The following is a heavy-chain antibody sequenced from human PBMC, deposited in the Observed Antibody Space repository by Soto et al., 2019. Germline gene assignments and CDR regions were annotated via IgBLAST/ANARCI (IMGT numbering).Heavy chain of an antibody. Sequence: ASVKVSCKASGYTFTSYDINCVRQATAQGLEWMGWMNPNSGNTGYAQTFQGRVTMTRNTSISTAFMELSSLRSEATAVYYCARGIAAAGSLNYYYYMDVWGKGTTVTVSS. D-gene: IGHD6-13*01. CDR3: ARGIAAAGSLNYYYYMDV. J-gene: IGHJ6*03. V-gene: IGHV1-8*01. CDR2: MNPNSGNT. CDR1: GYTFTSYD.